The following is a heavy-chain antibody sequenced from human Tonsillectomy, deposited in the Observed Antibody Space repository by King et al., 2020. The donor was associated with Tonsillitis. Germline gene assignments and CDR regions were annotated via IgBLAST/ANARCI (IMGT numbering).Heavy chain of an antibody. D-gene: IGHD3-3*01. CDR2: INPDTGNP. Sequence: QLVQSGSELKQPGASVKVSCKTSGYTFTSYTIQWVRQAPGQGLEWMGWINPDTGNPSYPQGFTGRFVFSSDNSVSTSYLQISSLKAEDTAVYYCARGRPDLGAFAMWGQGTMVTVSS. J-gene: IGHJ3*02. V-gene: IGHV7-4-1*02. CDR3: ARGRPDLGAFAM. CDR1: GYTFTSYT.